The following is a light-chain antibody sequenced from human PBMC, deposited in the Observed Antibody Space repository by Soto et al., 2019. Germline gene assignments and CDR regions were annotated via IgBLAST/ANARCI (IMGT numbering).Light chain of an antibody. CDR3: ASWDDSLSGYV. V-gene: IGLV1-47*01. Sequence: QSLLTHPPSSSGNPGQRLTISCSGSTSNILRNYVYWYRQFPGTAPRLLISMNDQRPSGVPDRFSGSKSGTSASLAISGLRSEDEADYYCASWDDSLSGYVFGTGTKVTAL. CDR2: MND. CDR1: TSNILRNY. J-gene: IGLJ1*01.